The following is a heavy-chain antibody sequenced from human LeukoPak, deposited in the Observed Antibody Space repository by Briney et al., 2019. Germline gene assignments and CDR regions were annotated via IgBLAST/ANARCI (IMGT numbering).Heavy chain of an antibody. CDR3: ARSIVARPNYYYYLDV. CDR1: GGSISSRH. CDR2: IYTSGGT. Sequence: SETLSLTCIVSGGSISSRHWSWIRQPAGKGLEWIGRIYTSGGTNYNPSLKTRVTMSVDTSKNHFSLKLNSVTAADTAVFYCARSIVARPNYYYYLDVWGKGITVTVSS. J-gene: IGHJ6*03. D-gene: IGHD6-6*01. V-gene: IGHV4-4*07.